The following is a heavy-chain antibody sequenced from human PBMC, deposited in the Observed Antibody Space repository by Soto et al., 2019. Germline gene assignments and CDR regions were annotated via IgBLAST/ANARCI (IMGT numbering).Heavy chain of an antibody. CDR1: GFTFSSYA. CDR3: AKAITMIVVVIAPNYYYYGMDV. V-gene: IGHV3-23*01. Sequence: GGSLRLSCAASGFTFSSYAMSWVRQAPGKGLEWVSAISGSGGSTYYADSVKGRFTISRDNSKNTLYLQMNSLRAEDTAVYYCAKAITMIVVVIAPNYYYYGMDVWGQGTTVTVSS. D-gene: IGHD3-22*01. CDR2: ISGSGGST. J-gene: IGHJ6*02.